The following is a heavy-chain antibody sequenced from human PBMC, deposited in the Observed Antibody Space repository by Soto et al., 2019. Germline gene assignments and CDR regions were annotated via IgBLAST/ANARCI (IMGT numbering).Heavy chain of an antibody. D-gene: IGHD4-17*01. J-gene: IGHJ6*04. CDR2: INPYTGNT. V-gene: IGHV1-18*01. Sequence: QVELVQSGAEVKKPGASVNVSCKTSGYSFITHGISWVRQAPGQGLKWMGWINPYTGNTNYSQSLQGRVTMTTDRSTSTAYMELRRLTSDDTALYYCARSPQISRSGDVWGKGTAVTVSS. CDR1: GYSFITHG. CDR3: ARSPQISRSGDV.